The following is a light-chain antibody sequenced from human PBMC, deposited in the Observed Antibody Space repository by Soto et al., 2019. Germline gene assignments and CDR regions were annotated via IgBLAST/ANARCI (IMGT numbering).Light chain of an antibody. Sequence: QSALTQPASVSGSPGQSITISCTGTSSDVGSYDLVSWYQQRPGKAPKLMIYDISKRPSGVSSRFSGSKSGNTASLTISGLQAEDEADYYCCSCAGSATYVFGTGTKVTVL. CDR3: CSCAGSATYV. CDR2: DIS. J-gene: IGLJ1*01. CDR1: SSDVGSYDL. V-gene: IGLV2-23*02.